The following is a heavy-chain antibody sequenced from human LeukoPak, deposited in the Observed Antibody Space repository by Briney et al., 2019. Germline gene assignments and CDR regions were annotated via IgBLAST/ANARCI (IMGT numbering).Heavy chain of an antibody. CDR2: ISGSGGST. V-gene: IGHV3-23*01. Sequence: GGSLRLSCAASGFTFSSYAMSWVRQAPGKGLEWVSAISGSGGSTDYADSVKGRFTISRDNSKNTLYLQMNSLRGEDTAVYYFAKDGYSYVRDAFGIWGQGTMVTVSS. CDR1: GFTFSSYA. J-gene: IGHJ3*02. CDR3: AKDGYSYVRDAFGI. D-gene: IGHD5-18*01.